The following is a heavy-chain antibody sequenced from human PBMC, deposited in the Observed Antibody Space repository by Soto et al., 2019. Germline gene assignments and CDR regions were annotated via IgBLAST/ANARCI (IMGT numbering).Heavy chain of an antibody. V-gene: IGHV3-23*01. CDR2: ISGSGGST. CDR3: AKESQLNSGYRYDTLGYFDY. CDR1: GFTFSSYA. D-gene: IGHD5-18*01. J-gene: IGHJ4*02. Sequence: GGSLRLSCAASGFTFSSYAMSWVRQAPGKGLEWVSAISGSGGSTYYADSVKGRFTISRDNSKNTLYLQMNSLRAEDTAVYYCAKESQLNSGYRYDTLGYFDYWGQGTPVTVSS.